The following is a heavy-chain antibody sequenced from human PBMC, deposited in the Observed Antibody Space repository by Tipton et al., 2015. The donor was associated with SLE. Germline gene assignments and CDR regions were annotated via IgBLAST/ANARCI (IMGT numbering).Heavy chain of an antibody. Sequence: SLRLSCAVSGFTFSNNWMAWVRQAPGKGLEWVAAVSGYGGTTYYADSVRGRFTISRDNSKNTLYLQMNSLRAEDTAVYYCARRGHQLLYGVYHYYMDVWGKGTTVTVSS. J-gene: IGHJ6*03. CDR1: GFTFSNNW. CDR2: VSGYGGTT. D-gene: IGHD2-2*02. CDR3: ARRGHQLLYGVYHYYMDV. V-gene: IGHV3-23*01.